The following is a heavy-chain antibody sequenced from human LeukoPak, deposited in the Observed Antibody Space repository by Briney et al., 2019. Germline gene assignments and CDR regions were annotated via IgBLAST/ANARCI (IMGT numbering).Heavy chain of an antibody. CDR3: AHTVYRYGSGSYVSFDY. Sequence: SGPTLVNPTQTLTLTCTFSGFSLSTSGAGVGWIRQPPGKALEWLALIYWDDDKRYSPSLKSRLTITKDISKNQVVLTMSNMDPVDTATYYCAHTVYRYGSGSYVSFDYWGQGTLVTVSS. CDR2: IYWDDDK. J-gene: IGHJ4*02. D-gene: IGHD3-10*01. CDR1: GFSLSTSGAG. V-gene: IGHV2-5*02.